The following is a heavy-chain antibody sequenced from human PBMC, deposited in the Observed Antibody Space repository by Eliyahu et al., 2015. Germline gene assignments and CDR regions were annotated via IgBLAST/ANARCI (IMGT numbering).Heavy chain of an antibody. D-gene: IGHD3-9*01. CDR3: ARLNTLRYFDWLADYYYYYMDV. J-gene: IGHJ6*03. CDR1: GGSISSSSYY. CDR2: IYYSGST. V-gene: IGHV4-39*01. Sequence: QLQLQESGPGLVKPSETLSLTCTVSGGSISSSSYYWGWIRQPPGKGLEWIGSIYYSGSTYYNPSLKSRVTISVDTSKNQFSLKLSSVTAADTAVYYCARLNTLRYFDWLADYYYYYMDVWGKGTTVTVSS.